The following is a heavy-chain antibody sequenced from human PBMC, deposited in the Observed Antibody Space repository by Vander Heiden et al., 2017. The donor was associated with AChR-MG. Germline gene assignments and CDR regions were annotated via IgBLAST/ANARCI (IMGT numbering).Heavy chain of an antibody. CDR3: ARRASSFGLPCIFDY. V-gene: IGHV4-39*01. CDR2: IYCSGST. J-gene: IGHJ4*02. D-gene: IGHD6-13*01. CDR1: GGSISSSSYY. Sequence: QLQLQESGPGLVKPSETLSLTCTVSGGSISSSSYYWGCSRQPPGRRREWIGSIYCSGSTYYNASHKGRVTKSGNTSKNQFTLKLSSVTAADTAVYYCARRASSFGLPCIFDYWGQGTLGTVSS.